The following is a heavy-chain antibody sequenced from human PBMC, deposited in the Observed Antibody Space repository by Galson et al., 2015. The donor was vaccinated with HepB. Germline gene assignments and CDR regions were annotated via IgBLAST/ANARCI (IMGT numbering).Heavy chain of an antibody. Sequence: SVKVSCKASGYAFTGYYMHWVRQAPGQGLEWMGWINPNSGGTNYAQKFQGRVTMTRDTSISTAYMELSRLRSDDTAVYYCASTPYCSSTSCLNWYFDLWGRGTPVTVSS. CDR1: GYAFTGYY. CDR2: INPNSGGT. J-gene: IGHJ2*01. D-gene: IGHD2-2*01. V-gene: IGHV1-2*02. CDR3: ASTPYCSSTSCLNWYFDL.